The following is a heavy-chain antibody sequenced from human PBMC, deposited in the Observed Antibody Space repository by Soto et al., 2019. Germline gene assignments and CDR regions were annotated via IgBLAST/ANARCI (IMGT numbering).Heavy chain of an antibody. CDR2: ISYDGSNK. CDR1: GFTFSSYG. CDR3: AKGIGYCSSTSCYYYYGMDV. J-gene: IGHJ6*02. Sequence: GESLKISCAASGFTFSSYGMHWVRQAPGKGLEWVAVISYDGSNKYYADSVKGRFTISRDNSKNTLYLQMNSLRAEDTAVYYCAKGIGYCSSTSCYYYYGMDVWGQGTTVTVSS. D-gene: IGHD2-2*01. V-gene: IGHV3-30*18.